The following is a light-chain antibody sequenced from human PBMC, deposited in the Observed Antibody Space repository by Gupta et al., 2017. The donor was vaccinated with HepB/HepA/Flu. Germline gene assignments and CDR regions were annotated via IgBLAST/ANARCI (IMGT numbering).Light chain of an antibody. Sequence: EIVVTVSPATRASSPGERATLSCRASQSVSNYLAWYQQKPGQAPRLLIYDASNRATGIPPRFSGSGSGTDFTLTISSLEPEDFAVYYCQQRSNWPPTFGQGTKVEIK. J-gene: IGKJ1*01. CDR3: QQRSNWPPT. CDR2: DAS. CDR1: QSVSNY. V-gene: IGKV3-11*01.